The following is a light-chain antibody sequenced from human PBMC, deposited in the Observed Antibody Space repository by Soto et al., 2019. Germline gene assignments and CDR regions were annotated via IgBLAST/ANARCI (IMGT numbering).Light chain of an antibody. CDR2: AAS. J-gene: IGKJ5*01. CDR3: QHYGKSPQNT. V-gene: IGKV3-20*01. Sequence: EIVLTQSPDTLSLSPGERATLSCRASQSVSGNYLAWYQQKVGQAPRLLIYAASRRATAIPDRFSGRGSGTDFTLTISRLEPEDYAVYYCQHYGKSPQNTFGQGTRLETK. CDR1: QSVSGNY.